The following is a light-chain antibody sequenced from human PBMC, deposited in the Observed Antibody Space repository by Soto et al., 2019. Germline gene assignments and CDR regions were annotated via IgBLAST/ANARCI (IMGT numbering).Light chain of an antibody. Sequence: QSVLTQPPSVSGAPGQGVTISCTGSSSNIGAGSDVHWYQQLPGTAPKLLIFAHNSRPSVVPDRFSCSTSGTSAALAITGLQDDEEADDYCRSSDNSMSGPLFGGGTKLTVL. V-gene: IGLV1-40*01. CDR1: SSNIGAGSD. CDR2: AHN. CDR3: RSSDNSMSGPL. J-gene: IGLJ2*01.